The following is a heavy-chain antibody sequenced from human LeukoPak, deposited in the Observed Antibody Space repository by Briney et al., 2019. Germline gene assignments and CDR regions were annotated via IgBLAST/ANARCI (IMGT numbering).Heavy chain of an antibody. CDR2: IYSGGNT. J-gene: IGHJ4*02. CDR3: TRRDPPGY. CDR1: GITVSANS. V-gene: IGHV3-66*04. Sequence: GGSLRLSCAASGITVSANSMSWVRQAPGKGLEWVSIIYSGGNTNYADSVKGRFTISSDNSENIVYLQMNSLRAEDTAVYYCTRRDPPGYWGQGTLVTVSS.